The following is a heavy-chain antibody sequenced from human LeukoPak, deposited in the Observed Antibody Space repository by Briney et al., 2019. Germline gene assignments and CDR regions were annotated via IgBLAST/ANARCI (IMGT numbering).Heavy chain of an antibody. Sequence: ASVKVSCKASGYTVTSYYMHWVRQAPGQGLEWMAILNPSGGSSNYAQRFQGRATLTRATSTGTVYMELSSLRSEDTAVYYCASVYKHGMDVWGQGTTVIVSS. CDR2: LNPSGGSS. V-gene: IGHV1-46*01. D-gene: IGHD5-24*01. CDR3: ASVYKHGMDV. CDR1: GYTVTSYY. J-gene: IGHJ6*02.